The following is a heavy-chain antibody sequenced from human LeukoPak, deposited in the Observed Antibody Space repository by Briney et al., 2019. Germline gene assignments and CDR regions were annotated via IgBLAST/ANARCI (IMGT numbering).Heavy chain of an antibody. CDR1: GFTFSNYA. Sequence: GGSLRLSCAASGFTFSNYAMRWVRQAPGKGLEWVSGISGSGDTPYYADSVKGRFTISRDNSKNTLYLQMNSLRAEDTAVYYCAKILGSYWTPGYDYWGQGTLVTVSS. CDR3: AKILGSYWTPGYDY. CDR2: ISGSGDTP. J-gene: IGHJ4*02. D-gene: IGHD1-26*01. V-gene: IGHV3-23*01.